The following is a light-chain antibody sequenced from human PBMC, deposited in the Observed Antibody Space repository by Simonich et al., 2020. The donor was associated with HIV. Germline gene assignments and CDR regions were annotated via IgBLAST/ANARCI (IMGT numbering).Light chain of an antibody. J-gene: IGKJ1*01. CDR3: QQYYSTPPT. CDR2: WAS. CDR1: QNILYSSNNKTY. V-gene: IGKV4-1*01. Sequence: DLVMTQSPDSLAVSLGERATINCKSSQNILYSSNNKTYLAWYQQKPGQPPKLLIYWASTRETGVPDRFRGSGAGTDFTLTISSLQAEDVAVYSCQQYYSTPPTFGQGTKVEIK.